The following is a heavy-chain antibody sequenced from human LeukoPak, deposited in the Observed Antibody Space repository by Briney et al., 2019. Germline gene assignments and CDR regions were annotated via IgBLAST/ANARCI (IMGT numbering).Heavy chain of an antibody. Sequence: QSGGSLRLSCSASGFIFSSSAIHWVRQAPGKGLEYVSSISDNGGSTYYADSVKGRFIISRDNSKNTVYLQMSSLRAEDTAVYYCVKDRLSNLAVAGSFDYWGQGTQVTVSS. CDR2: ISDNGGST. J-gene: IGHJ4*02. CDR3: VKDRLSNLAVAGSFDY. D-gene: IGHD6-19*01. CDR1: GFIFSSSA. V-gene: IGHV3-64D*06.